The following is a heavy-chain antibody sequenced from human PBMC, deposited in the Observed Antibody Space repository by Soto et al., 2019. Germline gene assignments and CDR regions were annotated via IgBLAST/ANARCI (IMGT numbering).Heavy chain of an antibody. Sequence: QVQLQQWGAGLLKPSETLSLTCAVYGGSFSGYYWSWIRQPPGKGLEWIGEINHSGSTNYNPSLKSRVTISVDTSKHQFSLKLSSVTAADTAVYYCATDQPWLRSTFDIWGQGTMVTVSS. CDR3: ATDQPWLRSTFDI. V-gene: IGHV4-34*01. J-gene: IGHJ3*02. CDR1: GGSFSGYY. CDR2: INHSGST. D-gene: IGHD5-12*01.